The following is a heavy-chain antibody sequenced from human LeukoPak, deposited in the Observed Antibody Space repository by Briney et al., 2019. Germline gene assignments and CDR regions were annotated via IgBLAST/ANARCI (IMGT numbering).Heavy chain of an antibody. CDR1: GFTFRSYA. Sequence: GRSLRLSCAASGFTFRSYAMHWVRQAPGKGLEWVAVISYDGSNIYYADSVKGRFTISRDNSKNTLYLQMNSLRAEDTALYYCAKDTSGYALGWFDPWGQGTLVTVSS. CDR2: ISYDGSNI. D-gene: IGHD3-22*01. J-gene: IGHJ5*02. V-gene: IGHV3-30-3*01. CDR3: AKDTSGYALGWFDP.